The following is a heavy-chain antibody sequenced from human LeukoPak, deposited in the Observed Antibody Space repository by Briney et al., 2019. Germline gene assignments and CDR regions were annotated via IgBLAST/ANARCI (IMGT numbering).Heavy chain of an antibody. D-gene: IGHD2-15*01. J-gene: IGHJ3*02. CDR3: ARDSNPYCSGGSRTAFDI. Sequence: PGGSLRLSCAASGIILSSYWMSWVRQAPGKGLEWVSSISSSSSYIYYADSMKGRFTISRDNARNSLYLQMNSLRAEDTAMYFCARDSNPYCSGGSRTAFDIWGQGTMVTVSS. CDR1: GIILSSYW. V-gene: IGHV3-21*01. CDR2: ISSSSSYI.